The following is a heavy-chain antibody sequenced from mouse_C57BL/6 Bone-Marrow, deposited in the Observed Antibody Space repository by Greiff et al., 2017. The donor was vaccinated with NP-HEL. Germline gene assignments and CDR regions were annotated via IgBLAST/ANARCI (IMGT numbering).Heavy chain of an antibody. CDR1: GFTFSDYY. J-gene: IGHJ2*01. CDR2: ISNGGGST. Sequence: DVQLVESGGGLVQPGGSLKLSCAASGFTFSDYYMYWVRQTPEKRLEWVAYISNGGGSTYYPDTVKGRFTISRDNAKNTLYLQMSRLKSEDTAMYYCARGGLGPYFDYWGQGTTLTVSS. V-gene: IGHV5-12*01. D-gene: IGHD4-1*01. CDR3: ARGGLGPYFDY.